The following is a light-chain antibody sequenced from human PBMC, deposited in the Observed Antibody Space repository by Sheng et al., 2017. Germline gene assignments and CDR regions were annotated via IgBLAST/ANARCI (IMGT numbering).Light chain of an antibody. CDR1: QGISSY. CDR3: QQYYTHPVT. V-gene: IGKV1-8*01. J-gene: IGKJ3*01. CDR2: AAS. Sequence: AIRITQSPSSLSASTGDRVTITCRASQGISSYLAWYQQKPGKAPKLLIYAASTLQSGVPSRFSGSGSGTDFTLTISCLQSEDFATYYCQQYYTHPVTFGPGTKVDIK.